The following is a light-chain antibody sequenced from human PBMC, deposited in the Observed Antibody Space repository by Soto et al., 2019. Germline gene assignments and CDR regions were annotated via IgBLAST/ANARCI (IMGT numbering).Light chain of an antibody. J-gene: IGKJ1*01. CDR3: MQGSNWPWT. CDR1: QSLVYRDGNTY. V-gene: IGKV2-30*01. CDR2: KVS. Sequence: EVVITQSPLSLPVTLGQPASISCRSSQSLVYRDGNTYLNWFHQRPGQSPRRLIYKVSNRDSGVPGRFSGSGSGTDFTLRISRVEAEDVGVYYCMQGSNWPWTFGQGTKVEIK.